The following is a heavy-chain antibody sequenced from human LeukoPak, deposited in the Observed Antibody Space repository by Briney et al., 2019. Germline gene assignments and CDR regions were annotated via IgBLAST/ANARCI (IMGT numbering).Heavy chain of an antibody. V-gene: IGHV4-61*02. D-gene: IGHD3-22*01. CDR2: IYTSGST. CDR1: GGSISSGSYY. CDR3: ARDHYYYDSSGYYYANWFDP. J-gene: IGHJ5*02. Sequence: SQTLSLTCTVSGGSISSGSYYWSWIRQPAGKGLEWIGRIYTSGSTNYNPSLKSRVTISVDTSKNQFSLKLSSVTAADTAVYYCARDHYYYDSSGYYYANWFDPWGQGTLVTVSS.